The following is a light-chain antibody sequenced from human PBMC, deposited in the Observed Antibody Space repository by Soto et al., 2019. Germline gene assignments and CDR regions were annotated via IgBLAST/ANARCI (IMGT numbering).Light chain of an antibody. CDR3: EQHYTTPKT. V-gene: IGKV4-1*01. CDR1: QGIWSRFDNKNL. J-gene: IGKJ1*01. CDR2: WAS. Sequence: IVVTQSPESLALSLGERATITGKSGQGIWSRFDNKNLLAWHQQRPGQPPKTLIYWASTRAPGVPDRFSGSGSGTEFTLTISSVQAEDVAIYYCEQHYTTPKTFGQGTKVDVK.